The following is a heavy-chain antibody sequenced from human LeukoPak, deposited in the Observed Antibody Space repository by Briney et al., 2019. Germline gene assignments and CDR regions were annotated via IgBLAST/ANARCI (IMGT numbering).Heavy chain of an antibody. V-gene: IGHV4-31*03. J-gene: IGHJ3*02. CDR1: GGSISSGGYY. CDR2: ISYSGST. Sequence: SETLSLTCTVSGGSISSGGYYWSWIRQHPGKGLEWIGYISYSGSTYYNPSLQSRVTISVDTSKNQFSLKLSSVTAADTAVYYCARGPTEGFDIWGRGTMVTVSS. CDR3: ARGPTEGFDI.